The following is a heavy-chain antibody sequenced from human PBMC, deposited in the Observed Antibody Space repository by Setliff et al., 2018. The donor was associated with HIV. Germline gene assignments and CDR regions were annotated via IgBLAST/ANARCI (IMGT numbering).Heavy chain of an antibody. Sequence: PSETLSLTCTVSGGSISSHYWSWIRQPPGKGLEWIGYIYYSGSTNYNPSLKSRVTISLDTSKNQFSLRLTSLTAADTAIYYCARSTVGAGASFPWGRGILVTVSS. CDR3: ARSTVGAGASFP. D-gene: IGHD1-26*01. CDR2: IYYSGST. CDR1: GGSISSHY. V-gene: IGHV4-59*11. J-gene: IGHJ5*02.